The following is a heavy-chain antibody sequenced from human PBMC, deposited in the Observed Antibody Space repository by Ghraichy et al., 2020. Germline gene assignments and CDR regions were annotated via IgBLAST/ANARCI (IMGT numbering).Heavy chain of an antibody. D-gene: IGHD4-17*01. Sequence: SETLSLTCTVSGGSISSGGYYWSWIRQHPGKGLEWIGYIYYSGSTYYNPSLKSRVTISVDTSKNQFSLKLSSVTAADTAVYYCARVNYGDLYTPTEIDYWGQGTLVTVSS. V-gene: IGHV4-31*03. CDR1: GGSISSGGYY. J-gene: IGHJ4*02. CDR3: ARVNYGDLYTPTEIDY. CDR2: IYYSGST.